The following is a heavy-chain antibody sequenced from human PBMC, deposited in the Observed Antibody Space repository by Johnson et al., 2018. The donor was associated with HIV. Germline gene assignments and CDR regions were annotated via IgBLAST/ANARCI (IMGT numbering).Heavy chain of an antibody. J-gene: IGHJ3*02. D-gene: IGHD6-19*01. CDR2: ISSNGGST. CDR3: AREPGIAVAGTDAFDI. Sequence: VLLVESGGGLVQPGGSLRLSCAASGFIFSSYAMHWVRQAPGKGLQYVSAISSNGGSTYYANSVKGRFTISRDNSKKTLYLQMNSLSAEDTAVYYCAREPGIAVAGTDAFDIWGQGTMVTVSS. CDR1: GFIFSSYA. V-gene: IGHV3-64*01.